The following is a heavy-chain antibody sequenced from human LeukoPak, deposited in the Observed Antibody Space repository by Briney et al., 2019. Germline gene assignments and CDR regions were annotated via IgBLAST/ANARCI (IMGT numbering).Heavy chain of an antibody. CDR3: ARVVSGFDY. CDR1: GYTFTSYY. V-gene: IGHV1-46*01. D-gene: IGHD2-8*01. J-gene: IGHJ4*02. CDR2: INPSSGTT. Sequence: ASVKVSCKASGYTFTSYYIHWVRQAPGQGLEWMGIINPSSGTTSYAQKFQGGVTMTRDTSTSTVYMELSSLRSEDTAVYYCARVVSGFDYSGQGTLVTVSS.